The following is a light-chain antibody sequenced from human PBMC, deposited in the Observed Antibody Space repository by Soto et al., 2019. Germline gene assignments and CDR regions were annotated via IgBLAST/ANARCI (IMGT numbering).Light chain of an antibody. CDR1: QSVASN. J-gene: IGKJ2*01. CDR2: GAS. V-gene: IGKV3-15*01. Sequence: EIVMTQSPASLSASPGDGATLSCRASQSVASNVAWYQQKPGQGPRLLIHGASTRAVGVPARFSGSGSGTDFTLTISSPQSEDFVVYYCQQYHNWPPQYTFGQGTKLQIK. CDR3: QQYHNWPPQYT.